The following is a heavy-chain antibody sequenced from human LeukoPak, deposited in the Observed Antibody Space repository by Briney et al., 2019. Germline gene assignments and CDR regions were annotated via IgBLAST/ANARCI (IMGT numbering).Heavy chain of an antibody. CDR3: GRETDFGVVTN. CDR1: GDSVSSNCAS. Sequence: SQTLSLTCAISGDSVSSNCASWNWIRQSPSRGLEWLGRTYYRSQQWHSDYAPSVKGRITLNPGTSKNQFSLQLNSMTPEDTAVYYCGRETDFGVVTNWGQGTLVTVSS. V-gene: IGHV6-1*01. CDR2: TYYRSQQWHS. J-gene: IGHJ4*02. D-gene: IGHD3-3*01.